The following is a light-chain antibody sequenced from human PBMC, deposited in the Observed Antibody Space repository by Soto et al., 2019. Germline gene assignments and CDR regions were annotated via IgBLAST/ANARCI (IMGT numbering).Light chain of an antibody. V-gene: IGLV2-14*01. CDR1: SSDVGGYNY. Sequence: QSALTQPASVSGSPGQSITISCTGTSSDVGGYNYVSWYQQHPGEAPKLMIYDVSNRPSGVSNRFSGSKSGNTASLTISGRQAEDEDDYYCSSYTSGSSVVFGGGTKLTVL. CDR3: SSYTSGSSVV. CDR2: DVS. J-gene: IGLJ2*01.